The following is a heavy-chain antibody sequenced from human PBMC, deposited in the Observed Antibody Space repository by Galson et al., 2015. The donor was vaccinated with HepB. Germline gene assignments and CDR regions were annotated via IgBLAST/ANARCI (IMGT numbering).Heavy chain of an antibody. CDR1: GFTFSSYG. D-gene: IGHD5-18*01. CDR3: AKDLAEGTAMVTAFDY. J-gene: IGHJ4*02. CDR2: ISYDGSNK. Sequence: SLRLSCAASGFTFSSYGMHWVRQAPGKGLEWVAVISYDGSNKYYADSVKGRFTISRDNSKNTLYLQMNSLRAGDTAVYYCAKDLAEGTAMVTAFDYWGQGTLVTVSS. V-gene: IGHV3-30*18.